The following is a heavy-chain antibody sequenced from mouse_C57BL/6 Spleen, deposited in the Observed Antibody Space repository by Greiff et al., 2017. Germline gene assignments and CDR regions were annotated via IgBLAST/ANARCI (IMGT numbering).Heavy chain of an antibody. J-gene: IGHJ4*01. CDR2: IRNKANGYTT. CDR1: GFTFTDYY. V-gene: IGHV7-3*01. Sequence: EVKVVESGGGLVQPGGSLSLSCAASGFTFTDYYMSWVRQPPGKALEWLGFIRNKANGYTTEYSASVKGRFTISRDNSQSILYLQMNALRAEDSATYYCARYGYSMDDWGQGTSVTVSS. CDR3: ARYGYSMDD.